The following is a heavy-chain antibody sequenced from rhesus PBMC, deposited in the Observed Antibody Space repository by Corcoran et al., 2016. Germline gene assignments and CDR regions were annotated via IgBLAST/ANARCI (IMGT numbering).Heavy chain of an antibody. CDR1: GGSISSSNC. J-gene: IGHJ3*01. CDR2: IYGSGGGT. D-gene: IGHD3-3*01. Sequence: QVQLQQSGPAVVKPSDTLSLTGAVSGGSISSSNCWSWLRQSPGKGLEWMGGIYGSGGGTEYNPSLKSRVTISIETSKNQYSLKLSSVTAADTDVYYWARHKIFGLGDAFDFWGQGLRVTVSS. V-gene: IGHV4-93*02. CDR3: ARHKIFGLGDAFDF.